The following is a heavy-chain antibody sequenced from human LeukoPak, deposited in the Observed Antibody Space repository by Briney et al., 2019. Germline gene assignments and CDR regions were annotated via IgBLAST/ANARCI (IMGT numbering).Heavy chain of an antibody. J-gene: IGHJ6*02. Sequence: GGSLRLSCAVSGFTFTDYSMSWVRQAPGKGLEGVSGLGRSGENRYYAPSVRGRFSISRDNSKDTVYLQMNSLRAEDTAIYYCVKDRPCETCMPMDAWGQGTTVTVSS. D-gene: IGHD2-2*01. CDR3: VKDRPCETCMPMDA. V-gene: IGHV3-23*01. CDR1: GFTFTDYS. CDR2: LGRSGENR.